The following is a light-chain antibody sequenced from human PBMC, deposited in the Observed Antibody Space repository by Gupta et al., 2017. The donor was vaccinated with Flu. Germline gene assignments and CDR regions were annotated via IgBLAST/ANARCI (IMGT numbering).Light chain of an antibody. CDR1: SSDVGGYNY. Sequence: QSALTQPPSASGSPGQSVTISCTGTSSDVGGYNYVSWYQQHPAKAPKLKVYEVSKRPSGVPDRFSGSKSGNTAFLTVSGLQAEDEADYDCSSYAGSNKLVFGGGTKLTVL. J-gene: IGLJ2*01. CDR2: EVS. V-gene: IGLV2-8*01. CDR3: SSYAGSNKLV.